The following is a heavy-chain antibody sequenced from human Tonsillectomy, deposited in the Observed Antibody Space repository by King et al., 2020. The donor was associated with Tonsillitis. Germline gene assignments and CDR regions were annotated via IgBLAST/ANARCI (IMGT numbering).Heavy chain of an antibody. CDR1: GFSLSTSRVG. Sequence: TFKESGPALVKPTQTLTLTCTFSGFSLSTSRVGVGWIRQPPGKALEWLALIYWDDDERYNPSLKSRLTITKDTSKNQVVLTVTDMDPVDTATYYCAHSPNFHWSLYFDYWGQGTPVTVSS. CDR3: AHSPNFHWSLYFDY. CDR2: IYWDDDE. V-gene: IGHV2-5*02. J-gene: IGHJ4*02. D-gene: IGHD3-9*01.